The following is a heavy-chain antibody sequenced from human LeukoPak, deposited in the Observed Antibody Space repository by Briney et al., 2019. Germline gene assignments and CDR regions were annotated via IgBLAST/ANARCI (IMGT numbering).Heavy chain of an antibody. CDR1: GFTVSSNY. D-gene: IGHD4-17*01. V-gene: IGHV3-66*01. J-gene: IGHJ6*02. Sequence: PGGSLRLSCAASGFTVSSNYMSWVRQAPGKGLEWVSVIYSGGSTYYADSVKGRFTISRDNSKNTLYLQMNSLRAEDTAVYYCAKGDYGDDYYYYGMDVWGQGTTVTVSS. CDR3: AKGDYGDDYYYYGMDV. CDR2: IYSGGST.